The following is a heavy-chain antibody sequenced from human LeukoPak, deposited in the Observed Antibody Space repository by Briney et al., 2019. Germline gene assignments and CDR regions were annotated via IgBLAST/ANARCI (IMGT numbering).Heavy chain of an antibody. D-gene: IGHD1-26*01. V-gene: IGHV4-4*02. CDR1: GGSISSNNW. CDR3: AKDPPNSGSYHGPSDI. J-gene: IGHJ3*02. CDR2: IYHSGST. Sequence: SETLSLTCAISGGSISSNNWWSCVRQPPGKGLEWIGSIYHSGSTNYNPSLKSRLTMSVDKSKNRFSLKLTSVTAADTAVYYCAKDPPNSGSYHGPSDIWGQGTMVTVSS.